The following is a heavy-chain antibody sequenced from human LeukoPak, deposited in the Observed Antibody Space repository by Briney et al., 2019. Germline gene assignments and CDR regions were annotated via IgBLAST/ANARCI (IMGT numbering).Heavy chain of an antibody. Sequence: GGSLRLSCAASGFTFSSYAMSWLRQAPGKGLEWVSAISGSGGSTYYADSVKGRFTISRDNSKNTLYLQMNSLRAEDTAIYYCAKTRGWPYYFDYWGQGTLVTVSS. D-gene: IGHD6-19*01. J-gene: IGHJ4*02. CDR3: AKTRGWPYYFDY. CDR1: GFTFSSYA. V-gene: IGHV3-23*01. CDR2: ISGSGGST.